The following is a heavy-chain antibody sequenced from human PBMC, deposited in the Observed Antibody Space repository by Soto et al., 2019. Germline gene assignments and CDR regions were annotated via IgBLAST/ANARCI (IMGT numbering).Heavy chain of an antibody. CDR1: GFIFSYCA. Sequence: QEQLVESGGGVVQPETSLRLSCAASGFIFSYCAMHWVRQAPGKGLEWVAVISYDGSTKYYADSVKGRFTISRDNSKSTLYLQMNSLTAEDTAVYYCARGGAARNLYYFDYWGEGTLVTVSS. J-gene: IGHJ4*02. CDR2: ISYDGSTK. CDR3: ARGGAARNLYYFDY. V-gene: IGHV3-30-3*01. D-gene: IGHD6-6*01.